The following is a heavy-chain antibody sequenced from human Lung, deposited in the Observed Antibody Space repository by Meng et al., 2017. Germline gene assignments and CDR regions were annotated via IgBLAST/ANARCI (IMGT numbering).Heavy chain of an antibody. Sequence: QVHLQESGPGLVNPSQTPPRTCIVSGVAISNCSYFWTWIRQPAGKGLEYIGRVYTSGTTDYNPSLKSRLTISVDMSKNLFSLNLSSVTAADTAVYYCSSNLRGGALAYWGQGTLVTVSS. CDR3: SSNLRGGALAY. CDR1: GVAISNCSYF. CDR2: VYTSGTT. V-gene: IGHV4-61*02. D-gene: IGHD3-16*01. J-gene: IGHJ4*02.